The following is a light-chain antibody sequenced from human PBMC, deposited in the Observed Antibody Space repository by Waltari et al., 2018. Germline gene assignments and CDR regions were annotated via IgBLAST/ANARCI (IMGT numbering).Light chain of an antibody. CDR3: QQYYSDPIT. CDR2: DAS. CDR1: HTITNW. Sequence: IQMTQSPSTLSASVGDRVTITCRASHTITNWLAWYQQKPGKAPNVLIYDASTLESGVPSRFSGSGSGTEFTLTINSLQAEDVAVYYCQQYYSDPITFGPGTRLEI. V-gene: IGKV1-5*01. J-gene: IGKJ5*01.